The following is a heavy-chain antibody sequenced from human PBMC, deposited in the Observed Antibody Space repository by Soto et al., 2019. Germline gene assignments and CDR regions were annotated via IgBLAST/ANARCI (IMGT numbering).Heavy chain of an antibody. V-gene: IGHV1-46*01. D-gene: IGHD3-3*02. CDR2: INPSGGST. CDR3: ARDASQGIFGVVERYFDY. Sequence: ASVKVSCKASGYTFTSYGISWVRQAPGQGLEWMGIINPSGGSTSYAQKFQGRVTMTRDTSTSTVYMELSSLRSEDTAVYYCARDASQGIFGVVERYFDYWGQGTLVTVSS. J-gene: IGHJ4*02. CDR1: GYTFTSYG.